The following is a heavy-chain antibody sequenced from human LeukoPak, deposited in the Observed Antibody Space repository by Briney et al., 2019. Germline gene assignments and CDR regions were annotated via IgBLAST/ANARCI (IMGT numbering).Heavy chain of an antibody. J-gene: IGHJ4*02. CDR1: GGTFSSYA. D-gene: IGHD6-13*01. CDR2: ISAYNGNT. CDR3: ARDSTPYPSSSWYVN. Sequence: ASVKVCCKASGGTFSSYAISWVRQAPGQGLEWMGWISAYNGNTNYAPKLQGRVTMTTDTSTSTAYMELRSLRSDDTAVYYCARDSTPYPSSSWYVNWGQGTLVTVSS. V-gene: IGHV1-18*01.